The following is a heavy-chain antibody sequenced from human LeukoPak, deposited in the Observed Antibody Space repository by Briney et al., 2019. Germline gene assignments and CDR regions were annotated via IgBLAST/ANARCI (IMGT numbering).Heavy chain of an antibody. J-gene: IGHJ4*02. CDR1: GFTFSNYA. CDR3: ARAPYDSSGYLSDY. CDR2: ISYDGSNK. D-gene: IGHD3-22*01. V-gene: IGHV3-30-3*01. Sequence: GGSLRLSCAASGFTFSNYAMHWVRRAPGKGLEWVAVISYDGSNKYYADSVKGRFTISRDNSKNTLYLQMNSLRAEDTAMYYCARAPYDSSGYLSDYWGQGTLVTVSS.